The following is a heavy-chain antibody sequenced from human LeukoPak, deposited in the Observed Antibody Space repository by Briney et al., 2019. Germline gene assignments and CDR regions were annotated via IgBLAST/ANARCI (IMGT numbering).Heavy chain of an antibody. CDR2: ITANGGSK. CDR3: ARGPNYSFYMDV. CDR1: GFTFSDYT. J-gene: IGHJ6*03. Sequence: GGSLRLSCAASGFTFSDYTMHWVRLAPGKRLEYVSAITANGGSKYHADSVRARFTVSRDNSKNTLYLQMRSLRAEDTALYYCARGPNYSFYMDVWGKGTTVTVSS. V-gene: IGHV3-64*02.